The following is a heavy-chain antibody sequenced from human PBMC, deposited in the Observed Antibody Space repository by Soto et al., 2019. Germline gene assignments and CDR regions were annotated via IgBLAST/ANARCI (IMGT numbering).Heavy chain of an antibody. CDR3: ANLPLYGSGFDC. Sequence: EAQLVESGGGLVQPGRSLRLSCVASGFTFDDYAIHWIRQAPGKGLEWVSGISWNGAATGYADSVKGRFTISRDNAKNSLYLQMSSLRPEDTAIYYCANLPLYGSGFDCWGQGTLGTVSS. CDR2: ISWNGAAT. D-gene: IGHD3-10*01. CDR1: GFTFDDYA. J-gene: IGHJ4*02. V-gene: IGHV3-9*01.